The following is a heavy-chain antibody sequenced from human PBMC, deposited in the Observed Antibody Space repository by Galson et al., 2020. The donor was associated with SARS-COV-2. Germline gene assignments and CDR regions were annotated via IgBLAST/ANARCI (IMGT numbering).Heavy chain of an antibody. Sequence: SETLSLTCPVSGYSVSPTNYWGWVRQPPGRGLQWTGSVYPSATTYYNPSLNSRVTIPVDTSKNQFSLRLDSVTAADTALYYCARQGVNMIVLVTVPGWYFDLWGRGTLVTVSS. CDR2: VYPSATT. CDR3: ARQGVNMIVLVTVPGWYFDL. J-gene: IGHJ2*01. CDR1: GYSVSPTNY. V-gene: IGHV4-38-2*01. D-gene: IGHD3-22*01.